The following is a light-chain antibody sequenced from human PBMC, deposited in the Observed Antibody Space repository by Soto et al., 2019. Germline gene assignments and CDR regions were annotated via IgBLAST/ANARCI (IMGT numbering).Light chain of an antibody. CDR2: DAS. CDR1: QGISSA. Sequence: AIQLTQSPSSLSASVGDRVTITCRASQGISSALAWYQQKPGKAPKLLIYDASSLESGVPSRFSGSGSGTDFTLTISSLQPEDFATYYCQQFNSYPITFDQGTRLEIK. CDR3: QQFNSYPIT. J-gene: IGKJ5*01. V-gene: IGKV1-13*02.